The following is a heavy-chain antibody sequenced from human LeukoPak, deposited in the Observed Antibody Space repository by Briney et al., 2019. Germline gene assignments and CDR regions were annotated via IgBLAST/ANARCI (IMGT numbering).Heavy chain of an antibody. CDR2: VNPDSGGT. J-gene: IGHJ4*02. Sequence: ASVKVSCKAAGYTFSGYYMHWVRQAPGQGLEWMGWVNPDSGGTNYEQKFQGRVTMTRDTSISTAYMELSSLRSDDTAVYYCVTLRPGGREMANYWGQGTLVTVSS. D-gene: IGHD5-24*01. CDR3: VTLRPGGREMANY. CDR1: GYTFSGYY. V-gene: IGHV1-2*02.